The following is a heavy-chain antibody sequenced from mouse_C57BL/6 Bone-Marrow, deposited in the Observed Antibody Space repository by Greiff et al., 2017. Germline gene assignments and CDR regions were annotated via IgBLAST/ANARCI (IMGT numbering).Heavy chain of an antibody. Sequence: LVESGPELVKPGASVKISCKASGYTFTDYYINWVKQRPGQGLEWIGWIYPGSGNTKYNEKFKGKATLTVDTSSSTAYMQLSSLTSEDSAVYFFARRPYYYGSFYWYFDVWGTGTTVTVSS. D-gene: IGHD1-1*01. V-gene: IGHV1-84*01. CDR2: IYPGSGNT. CDR3: ARRPYYYGSFYWYFDV. J-gene: IGHJ1*03. CDR1: GYTFTDYY.